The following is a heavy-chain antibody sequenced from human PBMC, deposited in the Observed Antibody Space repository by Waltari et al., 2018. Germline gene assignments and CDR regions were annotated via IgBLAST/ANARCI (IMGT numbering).Heavy chain of an antibody. CDR2: ISSSSSTI. CDR3: ARDPYAVALDY. Sequence: EVQLVESGGGLVQPGGSLRLSCAASGFTFSSYSMNWVRQAPGKGLEWVSYISSSSSTIDYADSVKGRFTISRDNAKNSLYLQMNSLRAEDTAVYYCARDPYAVALDYWGQGTLVTVSS. CDR1: GFTFSSYS. V-gene: IGHV3-48*04. J-gene: IGHJ4*02. D-gene: IGHD6-19*01.